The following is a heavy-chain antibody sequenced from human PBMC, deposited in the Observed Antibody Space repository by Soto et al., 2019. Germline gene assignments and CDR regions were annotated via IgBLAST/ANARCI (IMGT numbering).Heavy chain of an antibody. Sequence: SVKVSCKASGCTFSSYAISWVRQAPGQGLEWMGGIIPIFGTANYAQKFQGRVTITADESTSTAYMELSSLRSEDTAVYYCARERSYYDTTHPGRAEYYYGWAFWGQGPRVTVSP. J-gene: IGHJ6*01. CDR1: GCTFSSYA. V-gene: IGHV1-69*13. CDR3: ARERSYYDTTHPGRAEYYYGWAF. CDR2: IIPIFGTA. D-gene: IGHD3-22*01.